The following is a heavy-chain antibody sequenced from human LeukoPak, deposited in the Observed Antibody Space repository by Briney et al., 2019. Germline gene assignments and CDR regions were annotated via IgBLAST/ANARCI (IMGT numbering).Heavy chain of an antibody. J-gene: IGHJ3*02. CDR1: GFTFSSYS. Sequence: GGSLRLSCAASGFTFSSYSMNWVRQAPGKGLEWVSSISSSSSYIYYADSVKGRFTISRGNAKNSLYLQMNSLRAEDTAVYYCARVVWFGELPRAFDIWGQGTMVTVSS. CDR2: ISSSSSYI. CDR3: ARVVWFGELPRAFDI. V-gene: IGHV3-21*01. D-gene: IGHD3-10*01.